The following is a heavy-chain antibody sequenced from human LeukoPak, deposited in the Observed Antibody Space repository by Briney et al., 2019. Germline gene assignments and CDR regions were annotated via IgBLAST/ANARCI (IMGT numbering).Heavy chain of an antibody. V-gene: IGHV3-23*01. CDR3: AKLGVRSSAGEDY. D-gene: IGHD3-10*01. CDR1: GFSFSTYV. CDR2: VYGNGEGT. Sequence: PGGSLRLSCAASGFSFSTYVMYWVRQAPGKGLEWVSAVYGNGEGTSYVDSVKDRFTISRDNSKNTLYLQMNSLRPEDTALYYCAKLGVRSSAGEDYWGQGTLVTVSS. J-gene: IGHJ4*02.